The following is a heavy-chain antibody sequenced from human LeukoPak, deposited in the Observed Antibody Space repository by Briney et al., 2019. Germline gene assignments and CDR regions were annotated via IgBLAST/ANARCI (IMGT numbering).Heavy chain of an antibody. CDR2: ISWDGGST. CDR3: AKDSTRGSSWDFDY. CDR1: GFTFSSYG. J-gene: IGHJ2*01. V-gene: IGHV3-43D*03. Sequence: GGTLRLSCAASGFTFSSYGMSWVRQAPGKGLEWVSLISWDGGSTYYADSVKGRFTISRDNSKNSLYLQMNSLRAEDTALYYCAKDSTRGSSWDFDYWGRGTMVTVSS. D-gene: IGHD6-6*01.